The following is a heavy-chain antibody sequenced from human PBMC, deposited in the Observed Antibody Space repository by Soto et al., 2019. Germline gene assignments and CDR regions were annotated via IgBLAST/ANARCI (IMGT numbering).Heavy chain of an antibody. D-gene: IGHD5-12*01. CDR3: AGRGSKYYVDY. V-gene: IGHV4-59*08. CDR2: IYYSGST. Sequence: SETLSLTCTVSGGSISSYYWSWIRQPPGKGLEWIGYIYYSGSTNYNPSLKSRVTISVDTSKNQFSLKLSSVTAADTAVYYCAGRGSKYYVDYWGQGTLVTVS. J-gene: IGHJ4*02. CDR1: GGSISSYY.